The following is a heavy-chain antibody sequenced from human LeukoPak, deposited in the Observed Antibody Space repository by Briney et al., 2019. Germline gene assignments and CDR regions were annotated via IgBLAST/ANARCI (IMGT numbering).Heavy chain of an antibody. D-gene: IGHD3-10*01. V-gene: IGHV4-34*01. J-gene: IGHJ6*02. Sequence: SETLSLTYAVYGGSFSGYYWSWIRQPPGKGLEWIGEINHSGSTNYNPSLKSRVTISVDTSKNQFSLKLSSVTAADTAVYYCAREDYGPGSSRPYYYYGMDVWGQGTTVTVSS. CDR3: AREDYGPGSSRPYYYYGMDV. CDR1: GGSFSGYY. CDR2: INHSGST.